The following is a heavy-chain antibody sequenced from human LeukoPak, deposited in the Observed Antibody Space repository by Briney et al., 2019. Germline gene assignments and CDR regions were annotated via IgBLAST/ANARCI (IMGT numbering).Heavy chain of an antibody. D-gene: IGHD4-23*01. V-gene: IGHV1-69*04. J-gene: IGHJ4*02. CDR3: ARGTTVVTGYFDY. CDR1: GGTFSSYA. Sequence: GASVKVSCKASGGTFSSYAISWVRQAPGQGLEWMGRIIPILGIANYAQKFQGRVTITADKSTSTAYMELSSLRSEDTAVYYCARGTTVVTGYFDYWGQGTLVTVSS. CDR2: IIPILGIA.